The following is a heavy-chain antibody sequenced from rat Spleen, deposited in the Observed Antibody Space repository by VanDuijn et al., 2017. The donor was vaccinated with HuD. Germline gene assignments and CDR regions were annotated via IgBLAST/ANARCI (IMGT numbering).Heavy chain of an antibody. J-gene: IGHJ1*01. V-gene: IGHV5-29*01. CDR2: ISYDGSKT. CDR3: TRRGYLSDWYFDF. Sequence: EVQLVESDGGLVQPGRSLKLSCAASGFTFSDFYMAWVRQAPTKGLEWVATISYDGSKTYYRDSVKGRFTISRDNGRSTLNLQMDSLRSEDTAIYYCTRRGYLSDWYFDFWGPGTMVTVSS. D-gene: IGHD4-4*01. CDR1: GFTFSDFY.